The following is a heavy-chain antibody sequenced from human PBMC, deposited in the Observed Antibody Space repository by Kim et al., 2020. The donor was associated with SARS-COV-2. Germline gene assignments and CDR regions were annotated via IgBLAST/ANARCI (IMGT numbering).Heavy chain of an antibody. Sequence: YAAPVKGRFTISRDDSKNTLYLQMNSLKTEDTAVYYCTTDQLIAVAGTGYWGQGTLVTVSS. D-gene: IGHD6-19*01. J-gene: IGHJ4*02. V-gene: IGHV3-15*01. CDR3: TTDQLIAVAGTGY.